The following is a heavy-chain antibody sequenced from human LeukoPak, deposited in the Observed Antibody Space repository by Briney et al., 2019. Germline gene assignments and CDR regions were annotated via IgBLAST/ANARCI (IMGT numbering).Heavy chain of an antibody. Sequence: SVKVSCKASGGTFSSYAISWVRQAPGQGLGWMGRLIPILGMANYAQKFQGRVTITADKSTSTAYMEVSSLRSEDTAVYYCGRYGDSSHGMDVWGQGTTVTVSS. D-gene: IGHD4-17*01. CDR2: LIPILGMA. CDR1: GGTFSSYA. CDR3: GRYGDSSHGMDV. V-gene: IGHV1-69*04. J-gene: IGHJ6*02.